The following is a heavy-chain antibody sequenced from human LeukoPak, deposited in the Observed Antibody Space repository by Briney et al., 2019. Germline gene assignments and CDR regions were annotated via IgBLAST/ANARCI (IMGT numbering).Heavy chain of an antibody. Sequence: QAGGSLRLSCVASGVTLSNYAMSWARQAPGKGLEWVSGISSSGSGGNTYYADSVKGRFTISRDNSKNTLYLQMNSLRAEDTAVYYCARETSDGGFDYWGQGTLVTVSS. J-gene: IGHJ4*02. CDR1: GVTLSNYA. CDR2: ISSSGSGGNT. V-gene: IGHV3-23*01. CDR3: ARETSDGGFDY.